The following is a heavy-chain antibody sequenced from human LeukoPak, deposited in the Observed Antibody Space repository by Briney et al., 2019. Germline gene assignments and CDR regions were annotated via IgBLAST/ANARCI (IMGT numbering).Heavy chain of an antibody. Sequence: GGSLRLSCAASGFSFANYAMSWVRQAPGKGLEWVPSIRGSGGSTNYADSVKGRFTISRDNSKNTLSLQMNSLRAEDTALYYCAKGGPYSDSSQSWFAPWGQGTLVTVSS. D-gene: IGHD6-13*01. V-gene: IGHV3-23*01. J-gene: IGHJ5*02. CDR2: IRGSGGST. CDR3: AKGGPYSDSSQSWFAP. CDR1: GFSFANYA.